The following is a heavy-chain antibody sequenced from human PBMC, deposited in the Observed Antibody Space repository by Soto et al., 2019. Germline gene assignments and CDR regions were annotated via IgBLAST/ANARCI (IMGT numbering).Heavy chain of an antibody. V-gene: IGHV3-23*01. D-gene: IGHD2-21*01. CDR3: TKDSVWTSAD. Sequence: EVQLLESGGGLVQPGGSLRLSCAASGFTFTSYGMSWVRQAPGKGLEWVSGISDGPSTTYYADSVKGRFTISRDNSKNTLYLQMNSLRAEDTAVYYCTKDSVWTSADWGQGTLVTVSS. J-gene: IGHJ4*02. CDR1: GFTFTSYG. CDR2: ISDGPSTT.